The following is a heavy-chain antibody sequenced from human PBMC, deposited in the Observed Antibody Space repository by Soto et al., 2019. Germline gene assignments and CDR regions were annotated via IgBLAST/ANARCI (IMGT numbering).Heavy chain of an antibody. CDR1: GYTFTNYY. J-gene: IGHJ4*02. V-gene: IGHV1-46*01. CDR2: LWPTTRNT. Sequence: ASVKVSCKASGYTFTNYYIHWLRQAPGQGLEWLGILWPTTRNTGYARRVQGRATMTRDTSTGTVYMELTSLKSDDTAVYYCAREPNESFYFDYWGQGTQVTVSS. CDR3: AREPNESFYFDY.